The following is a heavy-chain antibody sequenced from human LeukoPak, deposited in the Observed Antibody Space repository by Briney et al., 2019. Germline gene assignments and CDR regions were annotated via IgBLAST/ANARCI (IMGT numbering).Heavy chain of an antibody. J-gene: IGHJ4*02. Sequence: GGSLRLSCAASGFTVSSNYMSWVRQAPGKGLEWVSVIYSGGSTYYADSVKGRFTISRDNSKNTLYLQMNSLRAEDTAVYYCARDQGYFSFDYWGQGTLVTVSS. D-gene: IGHD6-13*01. CDR2: IYSGGST. CDR1: GFTVSSNY. V-gene: IGHV3-53*01. CDR3: ARDQGYFSFDY.